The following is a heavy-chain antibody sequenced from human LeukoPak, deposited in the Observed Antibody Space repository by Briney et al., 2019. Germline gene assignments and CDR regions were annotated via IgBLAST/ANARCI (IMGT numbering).Heavy chain of an antibody. J-gene: IGHJ3*02. CDR2: IYPDDSDI. CDR1: GYRFSTYW. CDR3: ARRKSSANYYVEAFDI. Sequence: GESLKISCEGSGYRFSTYWIGWVSQMPGKGLERMGIIYPDDSDIKYSPSFQGQVTISVDVSINTAYLHWGSLKASDTAMYYCARRKSSANYYVEAFDIWGQGTMVTVSS. V-gene: IGHV5-51*01. D-gene: IGHD1-26*01.